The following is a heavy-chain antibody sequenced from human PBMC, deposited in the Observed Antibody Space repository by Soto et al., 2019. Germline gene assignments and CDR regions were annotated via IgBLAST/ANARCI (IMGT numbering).Heavy chain of an antibody. J-gene: IGHJ3*02. V-gene: IGHV1-69*02. CDR1: GGTFSSYT. CDR3: ARKVGPYDAFDI. CDR2: IIPILGIA. Sequence: SVKVSCKASGGTFSSYTISWVRQAPGQGLEWMGRIIPILGIANYAQKFQGRATITADKSTSTAYMELSSLRSEDTAVYYCARKVGPYDAFDIWGQGTMVTVSS.